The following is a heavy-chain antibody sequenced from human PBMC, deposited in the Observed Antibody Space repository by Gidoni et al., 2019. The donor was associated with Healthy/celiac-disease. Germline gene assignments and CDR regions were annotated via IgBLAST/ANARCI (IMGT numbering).Heavy chain of an antibody. CDR2: ISSSSSYT. J-gene: IGHJ6*03. Sequence: QVQLVESGGGLVKPGGSLRLSCAASGFTFSDYYMSWIRQAPGKGLEWVSYISSSSSYTNYADSVKGRFTISRDNAKNSLYLQMNSLRAEDTAVYYCATYCTGGVCGYYYMDVWGKGTTVTVSS. CDR1: GFTFSDYY. D-gene: IGHD2-8*02. CDR3: ATYCTGGVCGYYYMDV. V-gene: IGHV3-11*05.